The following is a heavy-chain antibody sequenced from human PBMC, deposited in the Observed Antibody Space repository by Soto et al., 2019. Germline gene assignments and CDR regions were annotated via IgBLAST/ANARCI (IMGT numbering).Heavy chain of an antibody. J-gene: IGHJ4*02. Sequence: LRLSCAASGFTFSSYGMHWVRQAPGKGLEWVAVISYDGSNKYYADSVKGRFTISRDNSKNTLYLQMNSLRAEDTAVYYCAKGAIDIVVVPAALMPDYWGQGTLVTVSS. CDR1: GFTFSSYG. D-gene: IGHD2-2*01. V-gene: IGHV3-30*18. CDR2: ISYDGSNK. CDR3: AKGAIDIVVVPAALMPDY.